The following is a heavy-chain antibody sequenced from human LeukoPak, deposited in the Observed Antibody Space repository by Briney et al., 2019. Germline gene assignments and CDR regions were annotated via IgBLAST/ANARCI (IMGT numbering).Heavy chain of an antibody. CDR1: GFTFSSYA. J-gene: IGHJ5*02. V-gene: IGHV3-23*01. CDR3: ASPYCSGGSCYDGWFDP. CDR2: ISGSGGST. Sequence: GGSLRLSCAASGFTFSSYAMSWVRQAPGKGLEWVSAISGSGGSTYCADSVKGRFTISRNNSKNTLYLQMNSLRAEDTAVYYCASPYCSGGSCYDGWFDPWGQGTLVTVSS. D-gene: IGHD2-15*01.